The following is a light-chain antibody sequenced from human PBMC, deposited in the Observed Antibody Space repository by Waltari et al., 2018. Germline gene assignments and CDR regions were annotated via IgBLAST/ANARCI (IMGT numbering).Light chain of an antibody. CDR3: QQYGSSPRYT. CDR2: GAS. CDR1: QSVSSRY. V-gene: IGKV3-20*01. Sequence: ELVLTQSPGTLSLSPGESATLSCRASQSVSSRYLAWYQQKPGQAPRLLIFGASSRATGIPDRFSGSGSGTDFTLTISRLEPEDFAVYYCQQYGSSPRYTFGQGTKVEIK. J-gene: IGKJ2*01.